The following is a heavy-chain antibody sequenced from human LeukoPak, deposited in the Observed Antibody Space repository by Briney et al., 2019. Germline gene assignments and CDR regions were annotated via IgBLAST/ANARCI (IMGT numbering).Heavy chain of an antibody. CDR2: IYYSGST. CDR1: GGSISSSSYY. Sequence: SSETLSLTCTVSGGSISSSSYYWGWIRQPPGKGLEWIGSIYYSGSTYYNPSLKSRVTISVDTSKNQFSLKLTSVTAADTSVYYCARHSSVAVTGHGPLQLWGQGTLVTVSS. D-gene: IGHD2-21*02. J-gene: IGHJ1*01. CDR3: ARHSSVAVTGHGPLQL. V-gene: IGHV4-39*01.